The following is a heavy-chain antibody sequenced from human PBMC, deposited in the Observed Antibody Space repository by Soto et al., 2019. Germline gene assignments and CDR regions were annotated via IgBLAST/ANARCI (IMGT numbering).Heavy chain of an antibody. D-gene: IGHD3-9*01. CDR3: TKPPHYDILTGYYTIHSVGYYYYGMDV. V-gene: IGHV3-15*01. Sequence: PGGSLRLSCAASGFTFSNAWMSWVRQAPGKGLEWVGRIKSKTDGGTTDYAAPVKGRFTISRDDSKNTLYLQMNSLKTEDTAVYYCTKPPHYDILTGYYTIHSVGYYYYGMDVWGQGTTVTVSS. CDR1: GFTFSNAW. CDR2: IKSKTDGGTT. J-gene: IGHJ6*02.